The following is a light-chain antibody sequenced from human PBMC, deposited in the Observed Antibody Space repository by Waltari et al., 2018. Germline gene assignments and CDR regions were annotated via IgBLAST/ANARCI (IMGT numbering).Light chain of an antibody. V-gene: IGKV3-11*01. CDR1: QSVSNY. J-gene: IGKJ4*01. CDR2: DAS. CDR3: QQRGNGLT. Sequence: IVLTQSPATLSFSPGERAPLPCRASQSVSNYLAWYQQKPGQAPRLLIYDASTRATGTPARFSGSGSGTDFTLTISSLEPEDFAFYYCQQRGNGLTFGGGTKVEIK.